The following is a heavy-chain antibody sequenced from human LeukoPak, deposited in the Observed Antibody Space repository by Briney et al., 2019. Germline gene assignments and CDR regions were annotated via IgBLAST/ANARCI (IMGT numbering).Heavy chain of an antibody. CDR1: GGSISSGGYY. CDR3: ARDASATVVTSGYFDY. D-gene: IGHD4-23*01. CDR2: IYYSGNT. V-gene: IGHV4-39*07. Sequence: PSETLSLTCTVSGGSISSGGYYWSWIRQPPGKGLEWIGSIYYSGNTYYNPSLKSRVTISVDTSKNQFSLKLRSVTAADTAVYYCARDASATVVTSGYFDYWGQGTLVTVSS. J-gene: IGHJ4*02.